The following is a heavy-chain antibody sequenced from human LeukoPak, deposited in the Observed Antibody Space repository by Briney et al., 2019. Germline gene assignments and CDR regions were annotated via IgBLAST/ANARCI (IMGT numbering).Heavy chain of an antibody. V-gene: IGHV3-7*01. J-gene: IGHJ4*02. Sequence: PGGSLRLSCAASGFTFSSYWMTWVRQAPGKGLEWVANIKQDGSEKFYVDSVKGRFTISRDNAKNSLHLQMNSLRAEDTAVYYCAKDRRWLQHIDYWGQGTLVTVSS. CDR3: AKDRRWLQHIDY. D-gene: IGHD5-24*01. CDR2: IKQDGSEK. CDR1: GFTFSSYW.